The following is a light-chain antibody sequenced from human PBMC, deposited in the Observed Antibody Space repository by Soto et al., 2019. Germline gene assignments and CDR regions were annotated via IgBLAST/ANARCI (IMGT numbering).Light chain of an antibody. Sequence: DIPMTQSPSSLSASVGDRVTITCRASKGISNYLAWYQQKPGKVPTLLMYAASTLQSGVPSRFSGSGSGTEFTLTISSLQPEDVATYYCQKYNTGQLTFGGGTKVEIK. J-gene: IGKJ4*01. V-gene: IGKV1-27*01. CDR1: KGISNY. CDR2: AAS. CDR3: QKYNTGQLT.